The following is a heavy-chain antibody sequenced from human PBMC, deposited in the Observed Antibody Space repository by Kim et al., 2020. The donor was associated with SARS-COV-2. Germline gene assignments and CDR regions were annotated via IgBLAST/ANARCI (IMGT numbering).Heavy chain of an antibody. J-gene: IGHJ4*02. CDR1: GGSFSGYY. V-gene: IGHV4-34*01. D-gene: IGHD3-16*02. Sequence: SETLSLTCAVYGGSFSGYYWSWIRQPPGKGLEWIGEINHSGSTNYNPSLKSRVTISVDTSKNQFSLKLSSVTAADTAVYYCARGNRSFGGVIVKPEPHDYWGQGTLVTVSS. CDR2: INHSGST. CDR3: ARGNRSFGGVIVKPEPHDY.